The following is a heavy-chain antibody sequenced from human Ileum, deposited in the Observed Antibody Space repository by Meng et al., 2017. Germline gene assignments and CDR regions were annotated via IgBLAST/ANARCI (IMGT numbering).Heavy chain of an antibody. V-gene: IGHV4-4*02. CDR3: ARGIGDIRVGFDY. CDR2: IFHGGTT. CDR1: GDSISSGNW. J-gene: IGHJ4*02. D-gene: IGHD5-12*01. Sequence: VALQESGPGLVKPSGTLSLTCAVSGDSISSGNWWNWVRQSPGKGLEWIGEIFHGGTTNYNPSLKNRVTLLMDKSKNQFSLQLTSVTAADTAVFYCARGIGDIRVGFDYWGQGILVTVSS.